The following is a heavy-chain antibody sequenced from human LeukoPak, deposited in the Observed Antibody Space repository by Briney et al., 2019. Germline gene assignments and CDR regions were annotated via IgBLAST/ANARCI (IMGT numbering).Heavy chain of an antibody. D-gene: IGHD2-2*01. CDR3: ARGKDIVVVPAAISAGLPRSDY. Sequence: SETLSLTCTVSGGSISSGSYYWSWIRQPAGKGLEWIGRIYTSGSTNYNPSLKSRVTISVDTSKNQFSLKLSSVTAADTAVYYCARGKDIVVVPAAISAGLPRSDYWGQGTLVTVSS. J-gene: IGHJ4*02. CDR2: IYTSGST. CDR1: GGSISSGSYY. V-gene: IGHV4-61*02.